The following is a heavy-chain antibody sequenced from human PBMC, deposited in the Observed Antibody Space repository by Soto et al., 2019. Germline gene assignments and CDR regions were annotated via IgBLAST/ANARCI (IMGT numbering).Heavy chain of an antibody. CDR1: GGTFSSYA. CDR3: AGSLYYYDSSGFFDY. J-gene: IGHJ4*02. Sequence: ASVKVSCKASGGTFSSYAISWVRQAPGQGLEWMGGIILIFGTANYAQKFQGRVTITADKSTSTAYMELSSLRSEDTAVYYCAGSLYYYDSSGFFDYWGQGTLVTVSS. D-gene: IGHD3-22*01. CDR2: IILIFGTA. V-gene: IGHV1-69*06.